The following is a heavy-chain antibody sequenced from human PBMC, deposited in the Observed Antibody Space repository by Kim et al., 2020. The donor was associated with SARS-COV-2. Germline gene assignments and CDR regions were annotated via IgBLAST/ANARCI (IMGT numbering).Heavy chain of an antibody. Sequence: GGSLRLSCAASGFTFSSYGMHWVRQAPGKGLEWVAVISYDGSNKYYADSVKGRFTISRDNSKNTLYLQMNSLRAEDTAVYYCAKSFRADFWSGYYHYYG. V-gene: IGHV3-30*18. J-gene: IGHJ6*01. CDR3: AKSFRADFWSGYYHYYG. CDR2: ISYDGSNK. CDR1: GFTFSSYG. D-gene: IGHD3-3*01.